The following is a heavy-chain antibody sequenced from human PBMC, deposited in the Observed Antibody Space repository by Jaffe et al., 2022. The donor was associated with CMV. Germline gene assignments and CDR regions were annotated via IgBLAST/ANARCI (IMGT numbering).Heavy chain of an antibody. CDR3: ARDPPDGYAHFDY. Sequence: QVQLQESGPGLVKPSETLSLTCTVSGGFISAYHWGWIRQPPGKGLQWIGHIQKTGNYRYDPALQSRVTISLDVPKNQFSLRLNSVTSADTAVYFCARDPPDGYAHFDYWGQGILVTVSS. D-gene: IGHD2-2*03. J-gene: IGHJ4*01. CDR1: GGFISAYH. CDR2: IQKTGNY. V-gene: IGHV4-59*01.